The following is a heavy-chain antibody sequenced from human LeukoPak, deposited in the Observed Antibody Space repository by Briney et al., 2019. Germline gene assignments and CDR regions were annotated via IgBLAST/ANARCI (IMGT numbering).Heavy chain of an antibody. CDR2: ITSSSSDS. D-gene: IGHD5-12*01. CDR1: GFSFSGSD. CDR3: ARDGAVATIIRDNWFDP. Sequence: AGGSLRLSCAASGFSFSGSDIHWVRQAPGRGLEWVSSITSSSSDSYYTDSVKGRFTISRDNAKNSLYLQMNSLRPEDTAVYFCARDGAVATIIRDNWFDPWGQGTRVTVSA. V-gene: IGHV3-21*01. J-gene: IGHJ5*02.